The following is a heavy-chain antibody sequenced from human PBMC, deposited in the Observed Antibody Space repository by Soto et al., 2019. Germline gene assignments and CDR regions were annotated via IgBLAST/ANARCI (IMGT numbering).Heavy chain of an antibody. V-gene: IGHV3-23*01. CDR3: AKEGSSWSYFDN. J-gene: IGHJ4*02. Sequence: GGSLRLSCAASGFTVSSNYMTWVRQAPGKGLEWVSGISGSGSDTYYAESVKGRFTISRDNSKKTLYLQMNSLRAVDTAVFYCAKEGSSWSYFDNWGQGTLVTVSS. D-gene: IGHD6-13*01. CDR1: GFTVSSNY. CDR2: ISGSGSDT.